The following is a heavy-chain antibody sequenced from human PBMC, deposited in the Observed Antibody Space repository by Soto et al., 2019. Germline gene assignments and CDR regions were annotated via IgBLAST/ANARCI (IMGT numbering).Heavy chain of an antibody. V-gene: IGHV1-69*01. CDR1: GGTPSNSA. J-gene: IGHJ6*02. CDR3: AGGRIVVVGSRAYYGMDV. CDR2: IIPVFGLV. D-gene: IGHD3-22*01. Sequence: QVHLLLQSGAEVKKPGSSVKVSCKASGGTPSNSAISWVRQAPGQGLEWMGGIIPVFGLVKYAQNFQGRATITADESTHTAYKELSSLRPEDTAVYYCAGGRIVVVGSRAYYGMDVWGQGTTVTVSS.